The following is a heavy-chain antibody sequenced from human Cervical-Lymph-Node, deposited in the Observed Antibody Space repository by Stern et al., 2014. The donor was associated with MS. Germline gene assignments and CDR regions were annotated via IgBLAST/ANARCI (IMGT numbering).Heavy chain of an antibody. CDR1: GGTFSSSYA. V-gene: IGHV1-69*09. J-gene: IGHJ5*02. CDR3: ARGVVTNRAAATLHNLFEP. Sequence: QVQLVQSGAEVKKPGSSVNDSCKASGGTFSSSYAITWMRQAPGQGLEWMGRIIPMLGLPNYAQKFQGRVTITADTSTSTAYMELSSLRSEDTAVYYCARGVVTNRAAATLHNLFEPWGQGTLVTVSS. D-gene: IGHD2-15*01. CDR2: IIPMLGLP.